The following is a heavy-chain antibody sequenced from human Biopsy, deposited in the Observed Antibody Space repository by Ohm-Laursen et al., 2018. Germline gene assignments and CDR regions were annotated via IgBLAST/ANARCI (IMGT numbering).Heavy chain of an antibody. D-gene: IGHD5-24*01. V-gene: IGHV1-46*01. Sequence: ASVKVSCKSSGHTFATYHIRWVRQAPGQGLEWMGVISPSGATTSFSQKFQGRITMTRDTSTGTVYMDLNSLGSEDTAVYYCARSGVGSDGTDSYYYGMDVWGPGTTVTVSS. J-gene: IGHJ6*02. CDR2: ISPSGATT. CDR3: ARSGVGSDGTDSYYYGMDV. CDR1: GHTFATYH.